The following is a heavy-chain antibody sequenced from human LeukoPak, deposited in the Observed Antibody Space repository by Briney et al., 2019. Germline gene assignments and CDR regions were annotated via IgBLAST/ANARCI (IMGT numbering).Heavy chain of an antibody. CDR2: IYYSGST. Sequence: PSETLSLTCTVSSGSISTSNYYWGWVRQPPGKALEWIGNIYYSGSTNYNPSLKSRVTISVDTSKNQFSLKLSSVTAADTAVYYCTRGSIAYYYMDVWGKGTTVTISS. CDR3: TRGSIAYYYMDV. D-gene: IGHD3-22*01. V-gene: IGHV4-61*05. J-gene: IGHJ6*03. CDR1: SGSISTSNYY.